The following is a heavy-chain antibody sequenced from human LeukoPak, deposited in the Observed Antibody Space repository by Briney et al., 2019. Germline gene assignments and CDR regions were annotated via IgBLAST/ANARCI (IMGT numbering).Heavy chain of an antibody. V-gene: IGHV3-21*01. CDR2: VSSSSSYI. CDR3: ARDGRAAGKPCWFDP. CDR1: GFTFSSYS. J-gene: IGHJ5*02. Sequence: GGSLRLSCAASGFTFSSYSMNWLRQAPGKGLEWVSSVSSSSSYIYYADSVKGRFTISRDNAKNSLYLQMNGLRAEDTAVYYCARDGRAAGKPCWFDPWGQGTLVTVSS. D-gene: IGHD6-13*01.